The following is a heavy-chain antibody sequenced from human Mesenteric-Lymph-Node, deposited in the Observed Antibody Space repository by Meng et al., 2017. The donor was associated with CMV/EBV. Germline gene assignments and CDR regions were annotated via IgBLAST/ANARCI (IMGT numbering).Heavy chain of an antibody. CDR3: ARTITMVRGVIFRFPYYFDY. J-gene: IGHJ4*02. CDR2: IGSGGTTI. V-gene: IGHV3-48*03. Sequence: GESLKISCAASGFTFSSYEMNWVRQAPGKGLEWVSYIGSGGTTIYYADSVKGRFTISRDNAKKSLYLQMNSLRAEDTAVYYCARTITMVRGVIFRFPYYFDYWGQGTLVTVSS. CDR1: GFTFSSYE. D-gene: IGHD3-10*01.